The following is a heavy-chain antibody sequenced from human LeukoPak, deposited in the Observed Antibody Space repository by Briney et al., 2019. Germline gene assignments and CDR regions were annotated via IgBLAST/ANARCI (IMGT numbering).Heavy chain of an antibody. CDR2: ISSGSSFI. V-gene: IGHV3-48*01. D-gene: IGHD2-15*01. CDR3: ARDACSGGSCYSGFDP. Sequence: GGSLRLSCAASGFTFSSYSMNWVRQAPGKGLEWVSYISSGSSFIYYADSVKGRFTISRDNAENSLYLQMNSLRAEDTAVYYCARDACSGGSCYSGFDPWGQGTLVTVSS. J-gene: IGHJ5*02. CDR1: GFTFSSYS.